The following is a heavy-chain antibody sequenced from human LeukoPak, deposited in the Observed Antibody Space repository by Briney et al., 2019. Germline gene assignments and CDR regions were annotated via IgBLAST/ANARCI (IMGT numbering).Heavy chain of an antibody. Sequence: GGSLRLSCAASGFTFSSYWMNWVRQAPGKGLEWVSSITTSGSSKFYADSVRGRFTISRDNAKNSLFLQMNSLRIEDTAVYYCAGAGRGGNYGDDASDIWGQGTVITVSS. CDR1: GFTFSSYW. J-gene: IGHJ3*02. V-gene: IGHV3-21*01. D-gene: IGHD1-26*01. CDR2: ITTSGSSK. CDR3: AGAGRGGNYGDDASDI.